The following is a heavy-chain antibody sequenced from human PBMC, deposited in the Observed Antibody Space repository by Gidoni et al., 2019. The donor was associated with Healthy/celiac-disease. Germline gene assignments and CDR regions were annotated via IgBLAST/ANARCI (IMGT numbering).Heavy chain of an antibody. V-gene: IGHV3-23*01. CDR2: ISGSGGSK. J-gene: IGHJ5*02. CDR1: GFTFSSYA. Sequence: EVQLLESGGGLVQPGGSLRLSCAASGFTFSSYAMSWVRQAPGKGLEWFSAISGSGGSKYYADSVKGRFTISRDNSKNTLYLQMNSLRAEDTAVYYCAKPYSSGWYGPDPWGQGTLVTVSS. D-gene: IGHD6-19*01. CDR3: AKPYSSGWYGPDP.